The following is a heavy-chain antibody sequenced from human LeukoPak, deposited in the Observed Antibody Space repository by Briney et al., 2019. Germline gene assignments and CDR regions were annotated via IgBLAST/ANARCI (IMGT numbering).Heavy chain of an antibody. Sequence: AESLKISCKGSGYSFTSYWNGWGRLMPGKGLELMGIIYPGDSDTSYSPSFQGQVPISADKSISTAYLQWSSLKASDSAMYYCATNTMFRGIHAFDIWGQGTMVTVSS. J-gene: IGHJ3*02. D-gene: IGHD3-10*01. CDR3: ATNTMFRGIHAFDI. CDR2: IYPGDSDT. V-gene: IGHV5-51*01. CDR1: GYSFTSYW.